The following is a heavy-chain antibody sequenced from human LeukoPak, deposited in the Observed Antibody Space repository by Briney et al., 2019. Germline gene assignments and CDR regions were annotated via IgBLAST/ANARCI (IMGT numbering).Heavy chain of an antibody. V-gene: IGHV5-51*01. D-gene: IGHD2-15*01. J-gene: IGHJ5*02. CDR1: GYSFTSYW. Sequence: GESLKISCKGSGYSFTSYWIDWVRQMPGKGLEWMGIIYPGDSDTRYSPSFQGQFTISADKSISTAYLQWSSLKASDTAMYYCARQSGYCSGGSCYIWSDPWGQGTLVTVSS. CDR2: IYPGDSDT. CDR3: ARQSGYCSGGSCYIWSDP.